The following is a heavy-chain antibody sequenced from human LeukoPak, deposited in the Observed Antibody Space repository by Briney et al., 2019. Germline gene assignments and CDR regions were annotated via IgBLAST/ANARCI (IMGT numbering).Heavy chain of an antibody. CDR2: VSGGGGST. J-gene: IGHJ4*02. CDR1: GFIFSSYA. D-gene: IGHD3-22*01. CDR3: AKSSYYDSSGYYREYYFDY. Sequence: GGSLRLSCAASGFIFSSYAMSWVCQAPGKGLEWVSSVSGGGGSTYYADSVKGRFTISRDNSKSTLFLQMNSLRAEDTAVYYCAKSSYYDSSGYYREYYFDYWGQGTLVTVSS. V-gene: IGHV3-23*01.